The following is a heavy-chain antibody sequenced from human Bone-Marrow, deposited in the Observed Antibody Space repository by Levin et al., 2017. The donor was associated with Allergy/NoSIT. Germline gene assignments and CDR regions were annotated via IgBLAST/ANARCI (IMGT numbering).Heavy chain of an antibody. CDR1: GGSISRSNW. CDR3: ARDPRGDCGSGTCFDS. D-gene: IGHD3-10*01. J-gene: IGHJ4*02. Sequence: SQTLSLTCDVSGGSISRSNWWSWVRQPPGKGLEWIGEIYHSGTTNYNPSLRSRVTISVDTPKNQLSLELRSVTAADTAVYYCARDPRGDCGSGTCFDSWGLGTLVTVSS. CDR2: IYHSGTT. V-gene: IGHV4-4*02.